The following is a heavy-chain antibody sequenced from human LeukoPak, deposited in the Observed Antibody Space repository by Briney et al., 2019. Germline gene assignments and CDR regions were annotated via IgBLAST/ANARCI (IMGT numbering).Heavy chain of an antibody. CDR1: GFTFSTFW. Sequence: GGSLRLSCAASGFTFSTFWMSWVRQAPGKGLEWVANTKEDGSEKYYVDSMKGRFTVSRDNAKNSLYLQMDSLRAEDTAVYYCARGGTFVSDYWGQGTLVTVSS. CDR2: TKEDGSEK. CDR3: ARGGTFVSDY. V-gene: IGHV3-7*01. J-gene: IGHJ4*02. D-gene: IGHD1-1*01.